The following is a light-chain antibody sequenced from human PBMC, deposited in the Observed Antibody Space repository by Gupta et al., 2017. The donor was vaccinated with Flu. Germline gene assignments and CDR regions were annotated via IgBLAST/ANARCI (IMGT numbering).Light chain of an antibody. CDR3: QSTDSSVSSWV. V-gene: IGLV3-25*03. CDR2: KDT. CDR1: ALPKQY. Sequence: SYELTQPPSVSVSPGQTATITCSGAALPKQYAYWYQQKPGQAPVLVICKDTERPSGIPERFSGSSSGTTVTLTISGVQAEDEADYYCQSTDSSVSSWVFGGGTKLTVL. J-gene: IGLJ3*02.